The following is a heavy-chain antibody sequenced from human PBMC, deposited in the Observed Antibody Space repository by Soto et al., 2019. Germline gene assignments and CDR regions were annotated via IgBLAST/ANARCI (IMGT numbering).Heavy chain of an antibody. J-gene: IGHJ4*02. CDR1: GFTFSSYS. Sequence: VQLLESGGGLVQPGGSLRLSCAASGFTFSSYSMSWVRQAPGKGLEWVSVITGSGADTYYADSVKGRFTISRDNSKNTLYLQMNSLRAEDTAVYYCAKKNGGQRPCDSWGQGTLVTVSS. D-gene: IGHD1-1*01. V-gene: IGHV3-23*01. CDR2: ITGSGADT. CDR3: AKKNGGQRPCDS.